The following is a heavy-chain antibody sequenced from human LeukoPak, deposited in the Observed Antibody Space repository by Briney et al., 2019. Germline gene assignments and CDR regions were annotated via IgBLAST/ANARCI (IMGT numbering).Heavy chain of an antibody. J-gene: IGHJ4*02. V-gene: IGHV3-9*01. CDR1: GFTFDDYA. CDR2: ISWNSGSI. CDR3: AKDIGGSGDY. D-gene: IGHD6-19*01. Sequence: PGGSLRLSCAASGFTFDDYAMHWVRQAPGKGLEWVSGISWNSGSIGYADSVKGRFTISRDNAKNSLYLQMNSLRAEDTALYYCAKDIGGSGDYWGQGTLVTVSS.